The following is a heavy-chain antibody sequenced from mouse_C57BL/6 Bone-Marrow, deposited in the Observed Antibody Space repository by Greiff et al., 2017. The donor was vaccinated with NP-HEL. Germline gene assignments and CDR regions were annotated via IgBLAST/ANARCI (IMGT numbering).Heavy chain of an antibody. D-gene: IGHD1-2*01. CDR2: IHPSGSDT. V-gene: IGHV1-74*01. CDR3: AISSLTAGGLVWAY. J-gene: IGHJ3*01. Sequence: QVQLQQPGAELVKPGASVKVSCKASGYTFTSYWMHWVKQRPGQGLEWIGRIHPSGSDTNYNQKFKGKATLTVDKSSSTAYMQLSSLTSEDSAVYHWAISSLTAGGLVWAYWGPGTLVTVSA. CDR1: GYTFTSYW.